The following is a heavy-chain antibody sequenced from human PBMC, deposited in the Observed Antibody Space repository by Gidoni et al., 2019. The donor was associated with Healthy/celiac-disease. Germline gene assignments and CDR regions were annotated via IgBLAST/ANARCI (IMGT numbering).Heavy chain of an antibody. CDR3: ARERLGCSSTSCYTFSYYYYGMDV. D-gene: IGHD2-2*02. CDR2: IIPIFGTA. V-gene: IGHV1-69*01. J-gene: IGHJ6*02. CDR1: GCPFSSYA. Sequence: QVQLVQSGAEVKKPGSSVTVSCKASGCPFSSYAISWVRQPPGQGLEWMGGIIPIFGTANYAQKFQGRVTITADESTSTAYMELSSLRSEDTAVYYCARERLGCSSTSCYTFSYYYYGMDVWGQGTTVTVSS.